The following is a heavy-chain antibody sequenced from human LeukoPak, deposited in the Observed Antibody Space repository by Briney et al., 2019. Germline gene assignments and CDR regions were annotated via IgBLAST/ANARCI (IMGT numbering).Heavy chain of an antibody. J-gene: IGHJ4*02. CDR1: GFTFSDYW. CDR2: IKQDGSET. V-gene: IGHV3-7*01. CDR3: PRDCFAENNY. D-gene: IGHD2-21*01. Sequence: GGSLRLSCAASGFTFSDYWMTWVRQAPGKGLEWVANIKQDGSETYYVDSVRGRFTISRDNARKSLYLQMNSLRAEDTAVYFCPRDCFAENNYWGQGILVTVSS.